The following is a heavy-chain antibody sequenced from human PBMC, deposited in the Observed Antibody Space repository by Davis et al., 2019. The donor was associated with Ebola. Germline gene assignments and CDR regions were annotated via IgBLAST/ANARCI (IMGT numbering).Heavy chain of an antibody. CDR2: IYFSGAT. V-gene: IGHV4-59*01. D-gene: IGHD4-17*01. CDR1: GGSITNYY. J-gene: IGHJ4*02. CDR3: ARDAADDYGVNFDY. Sequence: PSETLSLTCTVSGGSITNYYWDWIRQPPGKGLEWIGHIYFSGATKYNPSLRSRATISVDTSKNQFYLKLNSVTAADTAMYYCARDAADDYGVNFDYWGQGNLVTVSS.